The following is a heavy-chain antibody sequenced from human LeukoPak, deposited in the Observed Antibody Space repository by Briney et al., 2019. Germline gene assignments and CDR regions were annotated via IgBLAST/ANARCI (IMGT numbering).Heavy chain of an antibody. J-gene: IGHJ4*02. Sequence: GASVXVSCKASGYTFTGYYMHWVRQAPGQGLEWMGWINPNSGGTNYAQKFQGRVTMTRDTSISTAYMELSRLRSDDTAVYYCARPSITMVRGVRDFLDYWGQGTLVTVSS. D-gene: IGHD3-10*01. V-gene: IGHV1-2*02. CDR1: GYTFTGYY. CDR3: ARPSITMVRGVRDFLDY. CDR2: INPNSGGT.